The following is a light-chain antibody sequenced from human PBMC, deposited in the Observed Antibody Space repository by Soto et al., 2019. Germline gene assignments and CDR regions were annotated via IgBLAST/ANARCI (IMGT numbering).Light chain of an antibody. CDR3: QQYNGYPLT. V-gene: IGKV1-5*01. CDR2: DVS. Sequence: DLQMTQAPSTLSASVGDRVTITCRASQTLRTWLAWYQQKPGKAPKLLIYDVSILQSGVPSRFSGSGSGTEFTLTISSLQPDDFATYYCQQYNGYPLTFGGGTKVDIK. J-gene: IGKJ4*01. CDR1: QTLRTW.